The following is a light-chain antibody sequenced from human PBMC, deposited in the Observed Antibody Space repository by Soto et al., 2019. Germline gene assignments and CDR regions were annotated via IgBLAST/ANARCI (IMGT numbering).Light chain of an antibody. CDR1: QSISRY. J-gene: IGKJ4*01. V-gene: IGKV3-11*01. Sequence: EIVLTQSPATLSLSPGERATLSCRASQSISRYLAWYQQKPGQAPRLLIYDASHRATGIPARFSGSGSGTDFTLIISSLEPEGFTVYYCQQRSNWPTFGGGTKVEIK. CDR2: DAS. CDR3: QQRSNWPT.